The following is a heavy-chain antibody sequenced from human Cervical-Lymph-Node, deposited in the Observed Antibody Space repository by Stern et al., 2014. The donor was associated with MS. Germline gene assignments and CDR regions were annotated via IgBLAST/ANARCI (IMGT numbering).Heavy chain of an antibody. J-gene: IGHJ4*02. CDR2: ISWNSGNI. V-gene: IGHV3-9*01. D-gene: IGHD2-15*01. CDR3: AKDINLRGTYYLDY. CDR1: GFTFDDYA. Sequence: EVQLVESGGGLVQPGRSLRLSCAASGFTFDDYAMHWVRQAPGKGLEWVSGISWNSGNIGYADSVKGRFTISRDNAKNSLYLQMNSLRAEDTALYYCAKDINLRGTYYLDYWGQGTLVTVSA.